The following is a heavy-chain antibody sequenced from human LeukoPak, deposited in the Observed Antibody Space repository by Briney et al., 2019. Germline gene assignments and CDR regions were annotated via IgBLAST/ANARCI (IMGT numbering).Heavy chain of an antibody. CDR1: GGSISNYH. V-gene: IGHV4-59*08. D-gene: IGHD3-10*01. J-gene: IGHJ5*02. Sequence: PSQTLSLTCTVSGGSISNYHWSWFRQPPGTGLEWFGYIEYSGGTTYNSSLKSRVTISVDTSKNQFSLKLSSVTAADTAVYYCARVKYSSGSTSSWFDPWGRGTPVAVSS. CDR2: IEYSGGT. CDR3: ARVKYSSGSTSSWFDP.